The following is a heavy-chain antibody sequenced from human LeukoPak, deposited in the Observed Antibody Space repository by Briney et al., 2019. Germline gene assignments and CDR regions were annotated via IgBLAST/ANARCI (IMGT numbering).Heavy chain of an antibody. V-gene: IGHV3-48*04. CDR3: ARPYGSSWLFDY. CDR1: GFSFSSYW. CDR2: ISSSGSTI. D-gene: IGHD6-13*01. J-gene: IGHJ4*02. Sequence: GGSLRLSCAASGFSFSSYWMTWLRQAPGKGLEWVSYISSSGSTIYYADSVKGRFTISRDNAKNSLYLQMNSLRAEDTAVYYCARPYGSSWLFDYWGQGTLVTVSS.